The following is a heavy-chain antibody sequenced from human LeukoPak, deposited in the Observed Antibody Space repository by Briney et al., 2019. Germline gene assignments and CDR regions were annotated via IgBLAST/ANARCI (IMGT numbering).Heavy chain of an antibody. CDR3: ARRRVGSGSYYNVGGYYFDN. D-gene: IGHD3-10*01. CDR2: IFPGDSDT. J-gene: IGHJ4*02. V-gene: IGHV5-51*01. CDR1: GYRFTSNW. Sequence: GEYLKISCKAYGYRFTSNWIGWVRQMPGKGLEWMGIIFPGDSDTRYSPSFQGQVTISVDESISTAYLQWSSLKASDTAIYYCARRRVGSGSYYNVGGYYFDNWGQGTLVTVSS.